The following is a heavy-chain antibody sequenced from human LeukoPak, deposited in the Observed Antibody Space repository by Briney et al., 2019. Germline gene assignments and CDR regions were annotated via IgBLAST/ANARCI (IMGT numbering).Heavy chain of an antibody. D-gene: IGHD6-19*01. Sequence: ASLKVSCEASGDTFTSYVSSWVRQAPGQGLEWLGRISGDDGNTHYAQKLQGRVTITTDTSTSTAYVELRSLRSDDTAVYYCARGGKWLVLGYWGQGTLVTVSS. J-gene: IGHJ4*02. V-gene: IGHV1-18*01. CDR3: ARGGKWLVLGY. CDR2: ISGDDGNT. CDR1: GDTFTSYV.